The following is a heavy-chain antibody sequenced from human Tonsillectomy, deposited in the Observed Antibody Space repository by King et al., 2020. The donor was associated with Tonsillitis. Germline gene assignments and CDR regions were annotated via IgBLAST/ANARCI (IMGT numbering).Heavy chain of an antibody. V-gene: IGHV7-4-1*02. Sequence: VQLVESGSELKKPGASVKVSCKASGYTFTSYALNWVRQAPGQGLEWMGWINTNTGNPTYAQGFIGRFVFSLDTSVSTAYLQISSLKAEDTAVYYCARDNYNSVYWYFDLWGRGTLVPVSS. CDR1: GYTFTSYA. J-gene: IGHJ2*01. D-gene: IGHD5-24*01. CDR3: ARDNYNSVYWYFDL. CDR2: INTNTGNP.